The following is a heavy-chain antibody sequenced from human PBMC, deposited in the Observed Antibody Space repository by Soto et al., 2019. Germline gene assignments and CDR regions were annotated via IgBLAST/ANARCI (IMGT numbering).Heavy chain of an antibody. CDR2: IYYSGST. V-gene: IGHV4-59*01. CDR1: GGSISSYN. J-gene: IGHJ4*02. CDR3: ASVQDGTIDY. Sequence: SETLSLTCTVSGGSISSYNWSWLRQPAGKGLEWIGYIYYSGSTNYNPSLKSRVTISVDTSKNQFSLKLSSVTASDTAVYYCASVQDGTIDYWGQGALVTVS. D-gene: IGHD1-1*01.